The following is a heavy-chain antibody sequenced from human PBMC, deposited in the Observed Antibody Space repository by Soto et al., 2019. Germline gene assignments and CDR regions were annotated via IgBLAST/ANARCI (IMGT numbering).Heavy chain of an antibody. D-gene: IGHD1-7*01. Sequence: XSVKVSCKASGYTFTSYRILLVRQAPGQGPEWMGWISAYSGNTNYAQKLQGRVTMTTDTSTSTAHMELGSLKSDDTAVYYCERDLSAGTAADWGQGTLVTVSS. J-gene: IGHJ4*02. CDR2: ISAYSGNT. CDR1: GYTFTSYR. V-gene: IGHV1-18*01. CDR3: ERDLSAGTAAD.